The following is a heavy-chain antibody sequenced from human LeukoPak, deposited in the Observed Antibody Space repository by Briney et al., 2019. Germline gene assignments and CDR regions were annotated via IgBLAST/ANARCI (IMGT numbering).Heavy chain of an antibody. CDR1: GFTFSNYG. J-gene: IGHJ4*02. V-gene: IGHV3-30*03. CDR3: ASELCTNGLCSDVQY. D-gene: IGHD3-10*02. CDR2: ISDEGSLK. Sequence: GGSLRLSCTASGFTFSNYGIIWVRQAPGRGLEWVAVISDEGSLKHYADSVQGRFTVSSDNSKNTLDLQMSSLRTEDTAVYYCASELCTNGLCSDVQYWAQGTLVTVSS.